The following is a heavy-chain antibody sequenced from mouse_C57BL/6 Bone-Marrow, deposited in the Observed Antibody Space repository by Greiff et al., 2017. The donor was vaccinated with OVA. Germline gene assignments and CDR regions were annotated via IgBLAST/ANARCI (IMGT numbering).Heavy chain of an antibody. D-gene: IGHD1-1*01. CDR1: GYTFTSYW. Sequence: QVQLKQPGAELVKPGASVKLSCKASGYTFTSYWMHWVKQRPGQGLEWIGLIHPNSGSTNYNDKFKSKATLTVATSSSTAYMQRTILTSEDSAVYYCARGALITTVVDYFDYWGQGTTLTVSS. J-gene: IGHJ2*01. V-gene: IGHV1-64*01. CDR3: ARGALITTVVDYFDY. CDR2: IHPNSGST.